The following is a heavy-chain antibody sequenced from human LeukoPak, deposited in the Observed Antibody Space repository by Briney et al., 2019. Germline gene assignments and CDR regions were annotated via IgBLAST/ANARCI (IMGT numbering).Heavy chain of an antibody. J-gene: IGHJ4*02. CDR3: ARTYSSSHYYFDY. CDR1: GYSFTSYW. D-gene: IGHD6-13*01. Sequence: GESLKISCKGSGYSFTSYWIGWVRQRPGKGLEWMGIIYPGDSDTRYSPSFQGQVTISADKSISTAYLQWSSLKASDTAMYYCARTYSSSHYYFDYWGQGTLVTVSS. V-gene: IGHV5-51*01. CDR2: IYPGDSDT.